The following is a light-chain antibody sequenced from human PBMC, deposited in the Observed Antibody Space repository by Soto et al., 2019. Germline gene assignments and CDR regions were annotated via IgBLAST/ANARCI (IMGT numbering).Light chain of an antibody. V-gene: IGKV3-20*01. CDR2: GAS. CDR1: QSVSSSY. CDR3: QQYGSSSWT. Sequence: EIVLTQSPGTLSLSPGERATLSCRASQSVSSSYLAWYQQKPGQAPSLLIYGASSRATGIPDRFSGSGSETDFTLTISRLEPEDFAVYYCQQYGSSSWTFGQGTKVEIK. J-gene: IGKJ1*01.